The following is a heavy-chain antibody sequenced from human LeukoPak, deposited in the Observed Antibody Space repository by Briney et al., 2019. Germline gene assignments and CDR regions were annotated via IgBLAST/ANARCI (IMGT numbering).Heavy chain of an antibody. V-gene: IGHV3-33*01. J-gene: IGHJ4*02. CDR3: GSRTAMVS. CDR2: IWFDGGKI. CDR1: GFPFSSYA. D-gene: IGHD5-18*01. Sequence: PGGSLRLSCAASGFPFSSYAMHWLRQAPGKGLEWVAVIWFDGGKIYYADSVKGRFTISRDNAKNSLYLQMNSLRDEDTAVYYCGSRTAMVSWGQGTLVTVSS.